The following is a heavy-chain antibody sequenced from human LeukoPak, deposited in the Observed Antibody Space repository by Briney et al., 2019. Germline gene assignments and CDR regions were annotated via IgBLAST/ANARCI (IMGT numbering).Heavy chain of an antibody. Sequence: SETLSLTCTVSGGSISSHYWSWIRQPPGKGLEWIGYIYYSGSTNYNPSLKSRVTISVDTSKNQFSLKLSSVTAADTAAYYCARSIAAAGGGYWFDPWGQGTLVTVSS. D-gene: IGHD6-13*01. J-gene: IGHJ5*02. CDR2: IYYSGST. CDR1: GGSISSHY. V-gene: IGHV4-59*11. CDR3: ARSIAAAGGGYWFDP.